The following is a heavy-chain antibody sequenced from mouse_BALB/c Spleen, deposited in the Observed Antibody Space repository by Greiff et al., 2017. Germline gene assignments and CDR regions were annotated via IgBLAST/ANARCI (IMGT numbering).Heavy chain of an antibody. V-gene: IGHV1S137*01. CDR2: ISTYYGDA. CDR3: ARHTTDAMDY. J-gene: IGHJ4*01. D-gene: IGHD1-1*01. CDR1: GYTFTDYA. Sequence: VQLQQSGAELVRPGVSVKISCKGSGYTFTDYAMHWVKQSHAKSLEWIGVISTYYGDASYNQKFKGKATMTVDKSSSTAYMELARLTSEDSAIYYCARHTTDAMDYWGQGTSVTVSS.